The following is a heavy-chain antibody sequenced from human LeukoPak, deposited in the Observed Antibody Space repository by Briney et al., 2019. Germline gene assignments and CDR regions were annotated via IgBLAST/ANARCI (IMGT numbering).Heavy chain of an antibody. CDR2: ISGSGGST. CDR1: GFTFSSYA. Sequence: PGGSLRLSCAASGFTFSSYAMSWVRQAPGKGLEWVSVISGSGGSTYYADSVKGRFTISRDNSKNTLYLQMNSLRAEDTAVYYCAKVLAGSYFQYNFDYWGQGTLVTVSS. V-gene: IGHV3-23*01. J-gene: IGHJ4*02. CDR3: AKVLAGSYFQYNFDY. D-gene: IGHD1-26*01.